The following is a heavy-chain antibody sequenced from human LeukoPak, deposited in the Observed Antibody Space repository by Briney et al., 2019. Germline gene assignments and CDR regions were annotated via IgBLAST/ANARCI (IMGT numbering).Heavy chain of an antibody. Sequence: ASVKVSCKASGYNYEILGSSWVRQAPGHGLEWMGWISAYEGNTNYAQKFEDRVTMTTDTSTNTAYMDLRNLTSDDTAVYYCARTLGGYTVDRATGFDLWGRGTLVTVSS. CDR1: GYNYEILG. J-gene: IGHJ2*01. V-gene: IGHV1-18*01. D-gene: IGHD6-25*01. CDR3: ARTLGGYTVDRATGFDL. CDR2: ISAYEGNT.